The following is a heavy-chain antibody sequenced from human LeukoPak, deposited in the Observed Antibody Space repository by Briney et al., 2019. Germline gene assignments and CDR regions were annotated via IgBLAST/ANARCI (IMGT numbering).Heavy chain of an antibody. Sequence: GGSLRLSCEASGFTFHTYYMFWVRQAPGKRLESVAVFSYDGKHIDYAASVQGRFIISRDITTNTSHLDLSTLRDEDPAAYYCARDRVQIWHYVGPLDVWGQGALVTVSS. CDR1: GFTFHTYY. CDR2: FSYDGKHI. D-gene: IGHD1-7*01. V-gene: IGHV3-30*04. J-gene: IGHJ1*01. CDR3: ARDRVQIWHYVGPLDV.